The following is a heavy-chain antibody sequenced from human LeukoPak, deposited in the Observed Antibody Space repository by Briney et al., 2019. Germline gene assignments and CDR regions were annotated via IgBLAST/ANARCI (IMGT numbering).Heavy chain of an antibody. CDR3: ARFPNYDFWSGYYSVDY. CDR2: MNPNSGNT. D-gene: IGHD3-3*01. J-gene: IGHJ4*02. CDR1: GYTSTSYD. Sequence: ASVKVSCKASGYTSTSYDINWVRQATGQGLEWMGWMNPNSGNTGYAQKFQGRVTMTRNTSISTAYMELSSLRSEDTAVYYCARFPNYDFWSGYYSVDYWGQGTLVTVSS. V-gene: IGHV1-8*01.